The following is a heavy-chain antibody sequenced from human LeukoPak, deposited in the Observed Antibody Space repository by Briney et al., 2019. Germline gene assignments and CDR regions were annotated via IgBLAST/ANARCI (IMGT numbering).Heavy chain of an antibody. CDR1: GGSFSGYY. CDR3: ARLGGVLLRYFDWLSRGAFDI. J-gene: IGHJ3*02. CDR2: INHSGST. V-gene: IGHV4-34*01. Sequence: SETLSLTCAVYGGSFSGYYWSWIRQPPGKGLEWIGEINHSGSTNYNPSLKSRVTISVDTSKNQFSLKLSSVTAADTAVYYCARLGGVLLRYFDWLSRGAFDIWGQGTMVTVSS. D-gene: IGHD3-9*01.